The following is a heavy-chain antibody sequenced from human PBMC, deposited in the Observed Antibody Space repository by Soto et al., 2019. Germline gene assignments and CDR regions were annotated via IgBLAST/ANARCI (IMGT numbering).Heavy chain of an antibody. J-gene: IGHJ5*02. CDR1: CGSISSGCYS. CDR2: IYHSGST. V-gene: IGHV4-30-2*01. CDR3: ARGRGKRFGELKWFDP. D-gene: IGHD3-10*01. Sequence: SLSLPCAVCCGSISSGCYSWSWIRQPPGKVLEWIGYIYHSGSTYYNPSLKSRVTISVDRSKNQFSLKLSSVTAADTAVYYCARGRGKRFGELKWFDPWGQGTLVTVSS.